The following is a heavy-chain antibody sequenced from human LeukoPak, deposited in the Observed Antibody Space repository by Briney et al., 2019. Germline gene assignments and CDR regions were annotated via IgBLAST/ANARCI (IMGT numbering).Heavy chain of an antibody. V-gene: IGHV4-39*01. CDR3: ASRSGSGWSYYFDY. Sequence: SETLSLTCTVSGGSISSSSYYWGWIRQPPGKGLEWIGSIYYSGSTYYNPSLRSRVTISVDTSKNQFSLKLSSVTAADTAVYYCASRSGSGWSYYFDYWGQGTLVTVSS. CDR2: IYYSGST. J-gene: IGHJ4*02. CDR1: GGSISSSSYY. D-gene: IGHD6-19*01.